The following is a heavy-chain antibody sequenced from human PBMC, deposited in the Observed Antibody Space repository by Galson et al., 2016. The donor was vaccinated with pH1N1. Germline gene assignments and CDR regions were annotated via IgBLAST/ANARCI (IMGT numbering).Heavy chain of an antibody. CDR2: IHNRGST. D-gene: IGHD3-3*01. V-gene: IGHV4-31*03. Sequence: TLSLTCTVSGGSISSDGNYWSWIRPHPGKGLEWIGYIHNRGSTAYNPSLKSRVTISIDTSKNQFSLKLRSVTAADTAVFYCAREDLGVGEGWDNGVDFWGQGTTVTVSS. J-gene: IGHJ6*01. CDR1: GGSISSDGNY. CDR3: AREDLGVGEGWDNGVDF.